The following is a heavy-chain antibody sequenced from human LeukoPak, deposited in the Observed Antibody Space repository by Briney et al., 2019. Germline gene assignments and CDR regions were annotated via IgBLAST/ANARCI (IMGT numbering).Heavy chain of an antibody. CDR2: ISPTGSTT. CDR3: AKDGRYCITNTCYQYFDS. D-gene: IGHD2-2*01. V-gene: IGHV3-74*01. Sequence: GGSLRLSCTASGFSFSGHWMHWARQLPGKGLVWVSRISPTGSTTSYADSVKGRFTVSRDNAKNTLYLQMNSLRAEDTVVYYCAKDGRYCITNTCYQYFDSWGQGALVTVSS. J-gene: IGHJ4*02. CDR1: GFSFSGHW.